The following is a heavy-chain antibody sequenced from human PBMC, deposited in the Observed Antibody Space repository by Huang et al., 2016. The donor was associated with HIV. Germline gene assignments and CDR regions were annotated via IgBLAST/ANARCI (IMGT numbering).Heavy chain of an antibody. D-gene: IGHD3-22*01. V-gene: IGHV1-18*01. J-gene: IGHJ3*02. Sequence: QVQLVQSGAEVKKPGASVKVSCKASGYTFTRNGISWVRQAPGKGLEWMGWISGHKGNTKYAQKFQGRVTMTTDTSTRTAYMELRSLRPEDTAIYYCARDSGYYPGGGDAFDMWGQGTMVIVSS. CDR2: ISGHKGNT. CDR3: ARDSGYYPGGGDAFDM. CDR1: GYTFTRNG.